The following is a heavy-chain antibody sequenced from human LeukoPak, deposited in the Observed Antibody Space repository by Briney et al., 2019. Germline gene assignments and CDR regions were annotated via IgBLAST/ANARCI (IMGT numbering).Heavy chain of an antibody. V-gene: IGHV1-24*01. CDR2: FDPEDGET. CDR3: ATEYRGELTLDY. CDR1: GYTLTELS. J-gene: IGHJ4*02. Sequence: ASVKVSCEVSGYTLTELSMHWVRQAPGKGLEWMGGFDPEDGETIYAQKFQGRVTMTEDTSTDTAYMELSSLRSEDTAVYYCATEYRGELTLDYWGQGTLVTVSS. D-gene: IGHD1-26*01.